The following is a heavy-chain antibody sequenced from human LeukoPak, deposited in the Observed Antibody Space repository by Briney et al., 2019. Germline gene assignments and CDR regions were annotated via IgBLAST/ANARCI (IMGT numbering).Heavy chain of an antibody. CDR2: INHSGST. D-gene: IGHD3-10*01. J-gene: IGHJ3*02. CDR3: ASRFSGSGATHAFDI. V-gene: IGHV4-34*01. CDR1: GGSFSGYY. Sequence: SETLSLTCAVYGGSFSGYYWSWIRQPPGKGLEWIGEINHSGSTNYNPSLKSRVTISVDTSKNQFSLKLSSVTAADTAVYYCASRFSGSGATHAFDIWGQGTMVTVSS.